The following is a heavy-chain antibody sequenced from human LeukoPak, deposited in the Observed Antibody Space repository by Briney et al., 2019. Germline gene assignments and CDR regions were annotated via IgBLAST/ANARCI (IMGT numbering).Heavy chain of an antibody. CDR3: ATAIPGVVVPAATGGGYYYYMDV. Sequence: GASVKVSCKVSGYTLTELSMHWVRQAPGKGLEWMGGFDPEDGGTIYAQKFQGRVTMTEDTSTDTAYMELSSLRSEDTAVYYCATAIPGVVVPAATGGGYYYYMDVWGKGTTVTVSS. J-gene: IGHJ6*03. CDR1: GYTLTELS. CDR2: FDPEDGGT. V-gene: IGHV1-24*01. D-gene: IGHD2-2*01.